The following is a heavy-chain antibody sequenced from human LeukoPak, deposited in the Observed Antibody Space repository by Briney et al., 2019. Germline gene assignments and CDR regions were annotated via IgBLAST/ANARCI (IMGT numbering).Heavy chain of an antibody. Sequence: PSETLSLTCTVSGGSISSYYWSWLRQPPGKGLEWIGYIYYSGSTNYNPSLKSRVTISVDTSKNQFSLKLSSVTAADTAVYYCARLGGHYTDWYFDLWGRGTLVTVSS. V-gene: IGHV4-59*08. CDR2: IYYSGST. CDR3: ARLGGHYTDWYFDL. D-gene: IGHD4-11*01. CDR1: GGSISSYY. J-gene: IGHJ2*01.